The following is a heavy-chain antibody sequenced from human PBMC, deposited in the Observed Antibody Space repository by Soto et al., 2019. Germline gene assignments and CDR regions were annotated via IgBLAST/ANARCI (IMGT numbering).Heavy chain of an antibody. CDR3: AGEGPKSGAPQSYFDY. CDR1: GGTFSNYA. Sequence: QVQLVQSGAEVKKPGSSVKVSCKASGGTFSNYAISWVRQAPGQGLEWMGGIIPIFGTANYAQKFQGRVTIPADESTRTVYRGLSSLRSEDRALFYWAGEGPKSGAPQSYFDYGGQETLFTVSS. D-gene: IGHD1-26*01. CDR2: IIPIFGTA. V-gene: IGHV1-69*12. J-gene: IGHJ4*02.